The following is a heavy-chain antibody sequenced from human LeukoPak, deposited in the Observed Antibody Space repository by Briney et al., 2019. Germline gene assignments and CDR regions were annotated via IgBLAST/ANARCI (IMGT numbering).Heavy chain of an antibody. V-gene: IGHV3-33*01. CDR3: ARDSDSSWGYNFDY. Sequence: GGSLRLSCAASGFTFSSYGMHWVRQAPGKGLEWVAVIWYDGSNKYYADSVKGRFTISRDNSKNTLYLQMNSLRAEDTAVYYCARDSDSSWGYNFDYWGQGTLVTVSS. CDR1: GFTFSSYG. J-gene: IGHJ4*02. CDR2: IWYDGSNK. D-gene: IGHD6-13*01.